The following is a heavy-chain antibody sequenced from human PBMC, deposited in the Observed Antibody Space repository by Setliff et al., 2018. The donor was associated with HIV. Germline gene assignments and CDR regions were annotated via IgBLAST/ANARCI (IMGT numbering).Heavy chain of an antibody. V-gene: IGHV3-21*01. CDR1: GFNFSDFT. Sequence: GGSLRLSCAASGFNFSDFTVNWVRQAPRKRLGWVSSISRSGNYIYYADSVNGRFTISRDSATNSLFLQMSSLRVEDTAVYYCVRGDRSGFNNYFDSWGQGTLVTVSS. J-gene: IGHJ4*02. D-gene: IGHD3-22*01. CDR2: ISRSGNYI. CDR3: VRGDRSGFNNYFDS.